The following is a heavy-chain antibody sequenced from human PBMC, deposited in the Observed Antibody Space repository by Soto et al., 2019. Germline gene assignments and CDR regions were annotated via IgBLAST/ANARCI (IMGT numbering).Heavy chain of an antibody. J-gene: IGHJ6*03. D-gene: IGHD3-9*01. CDR3: AREVLDYDILTGYAAYYYYIDA. Sequence: GGSLRLSCAASGFTVSSNYMSWVRQAPGKGLEWVSVIYSGGSTYYADSVKGRFTISRDNSKNTLYLQMNSLRAEDTAVYYCAREVLDYDILTGYAAYYYYIDAWGKGTTVTVSS. V-gene: IGHV3-66*01. CDR2: IYSGGST. CDR1: GFTVSSNY.